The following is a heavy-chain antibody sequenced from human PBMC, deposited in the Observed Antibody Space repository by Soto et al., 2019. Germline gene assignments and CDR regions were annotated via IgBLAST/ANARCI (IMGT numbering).Heavy chain of an antibody. J-gene: IGHJ4*02. V-gene: IGHV1-46*01. Sequence: ASVKVSCKASGYTFTSYYMHWVRQAPGQGLEWMGTINPTGDTISYAQKFQGRVTMTMETPTSTVDMELSSRRSEDTALYYGDRSTGTYFDYSGQGTLVTVPS. D-gene: IGHD1-1*01. CDR1: GYTFTSYY. CDR3: DRSTGTYFDY. CDR2: INPTGDTI.